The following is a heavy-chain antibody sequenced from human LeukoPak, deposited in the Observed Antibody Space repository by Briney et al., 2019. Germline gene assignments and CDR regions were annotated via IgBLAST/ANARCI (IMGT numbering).Heavy chain of an antibody. CDR3: ARGSITMIVVDLYYFDY. Sequence: PGGSLRLSCAASGFTFSSYNMNWVRQAPGKGLEWVSSISSSSGYIYYADSVMGRFTISRDNAKNSLYLQMNSLRAEDTALYYCARGSITMIVVDLYYFDYWGQGTLVTVSS. J-gene: IGHJ4*02. CDR1: GFTFSSYN. CDR2: ISSSSGYI. V-gene: IGHV3-21*04. D-gene: IGHD3-22*01.